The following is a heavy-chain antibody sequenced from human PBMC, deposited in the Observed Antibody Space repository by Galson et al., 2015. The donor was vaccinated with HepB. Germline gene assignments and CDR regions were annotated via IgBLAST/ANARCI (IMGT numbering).Heavy chain of an antibody. D-gene: IGHD6-13*01. V-gene: IGHV3-74*01. Sequence: SLRLSCAASGFTFSSYWMHWVRQAPGKGLVWVSRINSDGSSTSYADSVKGRFTISRDNAKNTLYLQMNSLRAEDTAVYYCARGEYSSSVGSTWGQGTLVTVSS. CDR3: ARGEYSSSVGST. CDR2: INSDGSST. J-gene: IGHJ4*02. CDR1: GFTFSSYW.